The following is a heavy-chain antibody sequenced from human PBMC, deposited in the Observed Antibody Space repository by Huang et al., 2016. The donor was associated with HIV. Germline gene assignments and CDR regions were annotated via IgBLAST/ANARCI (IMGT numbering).Heavy chain of an antibody. D-gene: IGHD5-12*01. CDR3: TRDGVAPDEEFDY. V-gene: IGHV1-2*02. J-gene: IGHJ4*02. CDR1: GYTFADYF. CDR2: LNRKNGAT. Sequence: QVQLVQSGAEVQKPGASVKVSCKPSGYTFADYFIRWVRQAPGQGLCWMAWLNRKNGATNYAQKFLGRVTVTGDTSINTAYMEFSGLTSDDTANYYCTRDGVAPDEEFDYWGQGTLIIVSS.